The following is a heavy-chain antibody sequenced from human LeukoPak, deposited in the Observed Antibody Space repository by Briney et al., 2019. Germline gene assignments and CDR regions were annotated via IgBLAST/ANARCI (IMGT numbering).Heavy chain of an antibody. D-gene: IGHD1-26*01. Sequence: GGSLRLSCAASGFTFSSYGMHWVRQAPGKGLEWVAVISYDGSNKYYADSVKGRFTISRDNSKNTLYLQMNSLRAEDTAVYYCARDPYNGGYGDDYYYYMDVWGKGTTVTISS. CDR1: GFTFSSYG. V-gene: IGHV3-30*03. CDR2: ISYDGSNK. CDR3: ARDPYNGGYGDDYYYYMDV. J-gene: IGHJ6*03.